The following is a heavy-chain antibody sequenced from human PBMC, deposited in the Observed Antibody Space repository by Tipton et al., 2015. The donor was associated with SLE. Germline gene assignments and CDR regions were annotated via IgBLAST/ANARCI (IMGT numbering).Heavy chain of an antibody. V-gene: IGHV4-59*11. J-gene: IGHJ3*02. D-gene: IGHD3-3*01. CDR2: IYYSGST. CDR3: AVYDFWSGYWAFDI. CDR1: GGSISSHY. Sequence: TLSLTCTVSGGSISSHYWSWIRQPPGKGLEWIGYIYYSGSTNYNPSLKSRVTISVDTSKNQFSLKLSSVTAADTAVYYCAVYDFWSGYWAFDIWGQGTMVTVSS.